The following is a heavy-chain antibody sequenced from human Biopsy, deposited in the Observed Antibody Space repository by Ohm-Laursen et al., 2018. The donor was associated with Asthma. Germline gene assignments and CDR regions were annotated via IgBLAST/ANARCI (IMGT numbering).Heavy chain of an antibody. CDR1: GGSINIGDYY. Sequence: TLSLTCTVSGGSINIGDYYWSWIRQHPVKGLEWIGYIYYSGSTYYNPSLKSRVSISLDTSKNQFSLKVRSVTAADTAVYYCARDRSYSGSAGFGHYYGMDVWGQGTTVTVSS. CDR3: ARDRSYSGSAGFGHYYGMDV. CDR2: IYYSGST. D-gene: IGHD5-12*01. J-gene: IGHJ6*02. V-gene: IGHV4-31*03.